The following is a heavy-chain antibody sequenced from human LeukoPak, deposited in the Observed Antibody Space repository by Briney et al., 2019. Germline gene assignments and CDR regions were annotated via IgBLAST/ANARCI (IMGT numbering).Heavy chain of an antibody. CDR2: MSFDGKNT. D-gene: IGHD3-10*01. Sequence: SGGSLRLSCAASGFTFSTYVIHWDRQAPGKGLDWVAVMSFDGKNTYYADSVKGRFTVSRDNSKNTLYLQMNSLRPEDTAVYYCAREGFYGSGSSPTFYFDYWGQGTLVTVSS. CDR1: GFTFSTYV. V-gene: IGHV3-30*04. CDR3: AREGFYGSGSSPTFYFDY. J-gene: IGHJ4*02.